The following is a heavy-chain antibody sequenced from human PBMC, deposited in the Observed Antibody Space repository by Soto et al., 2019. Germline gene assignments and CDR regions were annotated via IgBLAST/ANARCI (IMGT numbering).Heavy chain of an antibody. V-gene: IGHV3-74*01. J-gene: IGHJ6*02. CDR2: INTDGSTT. Sequence: EVQLVESGGGLVQPGGSLRLSCAASEFIFNNYWMHWVRQVPGKGLEWVSRINTDGSTTNYADSVMGRFTISRDNADNTVYLQMHSLRAEDTAVYYCARGIYLKYGLYVWGQGAAVTVSS. CDR3: ARGIYLKYGLYV. D-gene: IGHD3-16*02. CDR1: EFIFNNYW.